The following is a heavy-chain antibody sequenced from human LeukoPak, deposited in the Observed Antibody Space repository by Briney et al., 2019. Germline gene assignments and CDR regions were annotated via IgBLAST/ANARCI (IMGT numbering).Heavy chain of an antibody. J-gene: IGHJ5*02. Sequence: GGSLGLSCAASGFTFSSYGMHWVRQAPGKGLEWVAVISYDGSNKYYADSVKGRFTISRDNSKNTLYLQMNSLRAEDTAVYYCAKVMSSSWYENWFDPWGQGTLVTVSS. D-gene: IGHD6-13*01. CDR2: ISYDGSNK. CDR3: AKVMSSSWYENWFDP. CDR1: GFTFSSYG. V-gene: IGHV3-30*18.